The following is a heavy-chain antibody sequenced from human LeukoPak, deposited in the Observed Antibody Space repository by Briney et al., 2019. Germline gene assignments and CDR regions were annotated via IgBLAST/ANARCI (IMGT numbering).Heavy chain of an antibody. Sequence: PSQTLSLTCTVSGGSISSGYYWGWIRQPPGKGLEWIGSIYHSGSTYYNPSLKSRVTISVDTSKNQFSLKLSSVTAADTAVYYCARYYYDITAYDYWGQGTLVTVSS. V-gene: IGHV4-38-2*02. D-gene: IGHD3-22*01. CDR2: IYHSGST. J-gene: IGHJ4*02. CDR1: GGSISSGYY. CDR3: ARYYYDITAYDY.